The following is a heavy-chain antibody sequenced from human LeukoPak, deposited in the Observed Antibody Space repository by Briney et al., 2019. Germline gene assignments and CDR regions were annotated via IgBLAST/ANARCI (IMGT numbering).Heavy chain of an antibody. D-gene: IGHD3-22*01. V-gene: IGHV3-23*01. J-gene: IGHJ4*02. CDR2: ISGSGGST. Sequence: GGSLRLSCAASGFTFSSYAMSWVRQAPGKGLEWVSAISGSGGSTYYADSVKGRFTISRDNSKNTLYLQMNSLRAEDTAVYYCAKKASGGMRNYYDSSGYSDYWGQGTLVTVSS. CDR3: AKKASGGMRNYYDSSGYSDY. CDR1: GFTFSSYA.